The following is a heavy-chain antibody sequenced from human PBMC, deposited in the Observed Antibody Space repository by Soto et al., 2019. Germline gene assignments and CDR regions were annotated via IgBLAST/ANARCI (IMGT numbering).Heavy chain of an antibody. J-gene: IGHJ6*03. CDR2: INSDGSVS. D-gene: IGHD2-15*01. V-gene: IGHV3-74*01. CDR1: GFTFSNYW. Sequence: EVKLVESGGGLVQPGGSLRLSCAASGFTFSNYWMYWVRQAPGQGLVWVSRINSDGSVSRYADSVKGRLTISRDNVKNTLYLQMNSLRVEDTAVYYCARGDCVGGSCYSLAGSFYYYMVVWGKGTTVTVFS. CDR3: ARGDCVGGSCYSLAGSFYYYMVV.